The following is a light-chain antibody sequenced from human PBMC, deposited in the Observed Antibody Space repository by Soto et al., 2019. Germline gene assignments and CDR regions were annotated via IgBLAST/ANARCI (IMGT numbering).Light chain of an antibody. CDR1: QSISNY. V-gene: IGKV1-39*01. CDR3: QQYGSSPYT. Sequence: DIQMTQSPSSLSAFVGDSVTITCRASQSISNYLNWYQQKPGKAPKLLVYAASSLQSGVPSRFSGSGSGTDFTLTISSLQPEDFAVYYCQQYGSSPYTFGQGTKLEIK. J-gene: IGKJ2*01. CDR2: AAS.